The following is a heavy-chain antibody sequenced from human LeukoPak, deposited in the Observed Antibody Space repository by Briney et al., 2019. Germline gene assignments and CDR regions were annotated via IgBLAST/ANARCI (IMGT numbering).Heavy chain of an antibody. CDR1: GFTFSNYW. Sequence: PGGSLRLSCAASGFTFSNYWIHWVRHAPGKGLVWVSRINTDGSTTNYADSVKGRLTISRDNAKNTLYLQMNSLRTEDTAVYYCARDLGYCSSATCYGGWFDPWGQGTLVTVSS. CDR3: ARDLGYCSSATCYGGWFDP. J-gene: IGHJ5*02. CDR2: INTDGSTT. V-gene: IGHV3-74*01. D-gene: IGHD2-2*01.